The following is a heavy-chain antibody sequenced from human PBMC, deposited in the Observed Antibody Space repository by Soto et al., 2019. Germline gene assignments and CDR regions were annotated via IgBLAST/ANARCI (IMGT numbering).Heavy chain of an antibody. J-gene: IGHJ6*02. Sequence: PSETLSLTCAVSGGSFNGFYWTWIRQPPGEGLEWIGEINHSGTTNFNPSLRSRLTISLDSSKKHFSLKLTSMTAADAAVYYCARADRTLVTSYGLDVWGQGTTVTVS. CDR1: GGSFNGFY. V-gene: IGHV4-34*01. D-gene: IGHD2-21*02. CDR2: INHSGTT. CDR3: ARADRTLVTSYGLDV.